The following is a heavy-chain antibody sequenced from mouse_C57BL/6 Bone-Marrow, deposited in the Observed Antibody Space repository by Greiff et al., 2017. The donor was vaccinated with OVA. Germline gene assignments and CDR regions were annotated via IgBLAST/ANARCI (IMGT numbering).Heavy chain of an antibody. V-gene: IGHV10-1*01. CDR3: VRHPIYYGRGAMDY. CDR2: IRSKSNNYAT. D-gene: IGHD2-1*01. CDR1: GFSFNTYA. Sequence: EVMLVESGGGLVQPKGSLKLSCAASGFSFNTYAMNWVRQAPGKGLEWVARIRSKSNNYATYYADSVKDRFTISRDDSESMLYLQMNNLKTEDTAMYYGVRHPIYYGRGAMDYWGQGTSVTVSS. J-gene: IGHJ4*01.